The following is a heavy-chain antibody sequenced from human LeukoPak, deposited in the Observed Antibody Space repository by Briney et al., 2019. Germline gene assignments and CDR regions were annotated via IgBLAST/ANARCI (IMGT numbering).Heavy chain of an antibody. V-gene: IGHV4-31*03. D-gene: IGHD3-22*01. J-gene: IGHJ6*03. CDR3: ARTPDNHYYYMDV. CDR2: IYYSAST. Sequence: SQTLSLTCTVSGGSISSGGYYWSWIRQHPGKGLEWIGYIYYSASTYYNPSLKSRVTISVDTSKNHFSLKLSSVTAADTAVYYCARTPDNHYYYMDVWGKGTTVTVSS. CDR1: GGSISSGGYY.